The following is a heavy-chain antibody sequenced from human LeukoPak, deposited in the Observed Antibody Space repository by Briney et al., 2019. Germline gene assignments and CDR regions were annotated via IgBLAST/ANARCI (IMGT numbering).Heavy chain of an antibody. J-gene: IGHJ1*01. CDR3: ARRRYYDSTGFFD. D-gene: IGHD3-22*01. CDR1: GGSFSGYY. V-gene: IGHV4-34*01. CDR2: IYYSGRT. Sequence: SETLSLTCAVYGGSFSGYYWSWIRQPPGKGLEWIGDIYYSGRTYYNLSLRNRVSISLDTSKNRFSLTLTSVTAAGTAVYYCARRRYYDSTGFFDWGRGSLVIVSS.